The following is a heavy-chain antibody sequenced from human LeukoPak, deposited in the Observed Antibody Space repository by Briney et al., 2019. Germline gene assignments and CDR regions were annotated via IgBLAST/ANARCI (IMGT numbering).Heavy chain of an antibody. Sequence: PGGSLRLSCAASGFTFDNYAMNWVRQAPGKGLEWVSTFRYRGGYTDYADSVKGRFTISRDSSKTTLFLRMNTLRAEDTAVYYCARSPPTETAGYYLYFHLWGRGTLVTVSS. J-gene: IGHJ2*01. CDR1: GFTFDNYA. CDR3: ARSPPTETAGYYLYFHL. CDR2: FRYRGGYT. V-gene: IGHV3-23*01. D-gene: IGHD4-17*01.